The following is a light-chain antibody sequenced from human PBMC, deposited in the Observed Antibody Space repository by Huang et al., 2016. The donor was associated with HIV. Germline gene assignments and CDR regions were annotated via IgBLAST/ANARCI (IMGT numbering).Light chain of an antibody. V-gene: IGKV3-20*01. CDR2: GAS. CDR1: QSVSSSY. Sequence: EIVLPQSPGTLSLSPGERATLSCRASQSVSSSYLAWYQQKPGQAPRLLIYGASSRATGIPDRFRGSGSGTDFTLTISRLEPEDFAVYYCQQYGSSRTFGQGTKVEIK. J-gene: IGKJ1*01. CDR3: QQYGSSRT.